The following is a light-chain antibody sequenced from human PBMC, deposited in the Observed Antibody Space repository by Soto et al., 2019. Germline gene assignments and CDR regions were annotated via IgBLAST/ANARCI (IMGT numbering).Light chain of an antibody. CDR2: RNH. J-gene: IGLJ2*01. Sequence: QSVLTQSPSASATPGQRVTISCSGSRSNIGTYAVNWYQQLPGTAPTLLIFRNHQRPSGVPDRFSGSKSGTSASLAISGPQSEDEADYYCAAWDDSLRAVVLGGGTKRPS. V-gene: IGLV1-44*01. CDR1: RSNIGTYA. CDR3: AAWDDSLRAVV.